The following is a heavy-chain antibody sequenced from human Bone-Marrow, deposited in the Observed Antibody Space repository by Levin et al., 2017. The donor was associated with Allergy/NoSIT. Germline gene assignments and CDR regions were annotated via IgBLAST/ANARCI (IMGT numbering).Heavy chain of an antibody. CDR3: ARGGGSQKGGLDV. Sequence: GGSRRLSCAASGFTFSGYTMHWVRQAPGKGLEWISSIRSAGTYIHYADSVKGRFTISRDNANNSVSLEMNNLRADDTALYYCARGGGSQKGGLDVWGQGTTVTVSS. CDR2: IRSAGTYI. J-gene: IGHJ6*02. V-gene: IGHV3-21*01. CDR1: GFTFSGYT. D-gene: IGHD3-10*01.